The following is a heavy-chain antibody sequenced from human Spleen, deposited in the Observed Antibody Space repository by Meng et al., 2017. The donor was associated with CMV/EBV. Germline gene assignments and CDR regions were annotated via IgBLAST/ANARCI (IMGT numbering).Heavy chain of an antibody. CDR1: AGSFSSSA. Sequence: AGSFSSSAIGWMRQAPGQGLEWMGGILPIFGTANYAQKFQGRVTITTDESTSTAYMELSSLRSEDTAVYYCARGSCSSTSCYYFDYWGQGTLVTVSS. J-gene: IGHJ4*02. V-gene: IGHV1-69*05. CDR3: ARGSCSSTSCYYFDY. D-gene: IGHD2-2*01. CDR2: ILPIFGTA.